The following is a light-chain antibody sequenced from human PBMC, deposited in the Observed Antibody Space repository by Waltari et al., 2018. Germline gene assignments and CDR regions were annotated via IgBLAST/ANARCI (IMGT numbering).Light chain of an antibody. CDR1: SSDLGAYDH. CDR2: EVN. J-gene: IGLJ3*02. CDR3: VSHGGANNFWV. V-gene: IGLV2-8*01. Sequence: QSALTQPPSASGSPGQSVTISCTETSSDLGAYDHVSWYHQHPHKAPKLLIYEVNRRPSGVPDRFSGSKSGNTASLTVSGLQADDEAHYYCVSHGGANNFWVFGGGTMLTVL.